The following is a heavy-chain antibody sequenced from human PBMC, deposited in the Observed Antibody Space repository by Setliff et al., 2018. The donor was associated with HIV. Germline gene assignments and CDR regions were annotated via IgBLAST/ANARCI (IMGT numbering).Heavy chain of an antibody. CDR3: ARRTIWGDAFDI. CDR1: GYSLSSGFY. J-gene: IGHJ3*02. CDR2: IFHSGDT. Sequence: TLSLTCTVSGYSLSSGFYWGWFRQPPGKGLEWVGNIFHSGDTDQNPSLKSRVTLSVETSENQFSLRLNSMTAADTAVYYCARRTIWGDAFDIWGQGTMVTVSS. V-gene: IGHV4-38-2*02. D-gene: IGHD3-16*01.